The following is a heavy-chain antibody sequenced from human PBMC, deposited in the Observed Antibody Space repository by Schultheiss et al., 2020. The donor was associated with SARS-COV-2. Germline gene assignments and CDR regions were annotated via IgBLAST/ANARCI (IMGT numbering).Heavy chain of an antibody. CDR1: GGSFSGYY. CDR2: IYHSGST. CDR3: AREARGYYSGY. V-gene: IGHV4-34*01. Sequence: SETLSLTCAVYGGSFSGYYWSWIRQPPGKGLEWIGSIYHSGSTYYNPSLKSRVTISVDTSKNQFSLKLSSVTAADTAVYYCAREARGYYSGYWGQGTLVTVSS. J-gene: IGHJ4*02. D-gene: IGHD3-22*01.